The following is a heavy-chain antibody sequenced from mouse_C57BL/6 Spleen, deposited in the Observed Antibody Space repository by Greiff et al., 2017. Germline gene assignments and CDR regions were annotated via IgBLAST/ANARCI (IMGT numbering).Heavy chain of an antibody. CDR2: ISDGGSYT. D-gene: IGHD1-1*01. V-gene: IGHV5-4*01. Sequence: EVQGVESGGGLVKPGGSLKLSCAASGFTFSSYAMSWVRQTPEKRLEWVATISDGGSYTYYPDNVKGRFTISRDNAKNNLYLQMSHLKSEDTAMYYCARDRVYYGSSYSFDYWGQGTTLTVSS. CDR1: GFTFSSYA. CDR3: ARDRVYYGSSYSFDY. J-gene: IGHJ2*01.